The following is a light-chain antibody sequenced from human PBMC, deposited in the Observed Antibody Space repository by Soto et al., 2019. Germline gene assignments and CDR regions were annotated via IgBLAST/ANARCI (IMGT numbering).Light chain of an antibody. Sequence: QLTQSPSSLSASVGDRVTISCQASRGIIKFLHWYQQRPGKAPKLLLYDGSKLEMGVPSRFSGSGSGTNFTFAIDSLQPEDVATYYCQQSEYLPPLAFSQGTRLEI. J-gene: IGKJ5*01. CDR2: DGS. V-gene: IGKV1-33*01. CDR1: RGIIKF. CDR3: QQSEYLPPLA.